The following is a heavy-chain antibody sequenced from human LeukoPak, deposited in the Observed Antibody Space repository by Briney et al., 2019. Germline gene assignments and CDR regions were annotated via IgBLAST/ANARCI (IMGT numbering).Heavy chain of an antibody. D-gene: IGHD1-20*01. Sequence: SETLSLTCTVSGGSISSSSYYWGWIRQPPGKGLEWIGSIYYSGSTYYNPSLKSRVTISVDTSKNQFSLKLSSVTAADTAVYYCARVGNWNSFGYWGQGTLVTVSS. CDR2: IYYSGST. J-gene: IGHJ4*02. CDR3: ARVGNWNSFGY. V-gene: IGHV4-39*07. CDR1: GGSISSSSYY.